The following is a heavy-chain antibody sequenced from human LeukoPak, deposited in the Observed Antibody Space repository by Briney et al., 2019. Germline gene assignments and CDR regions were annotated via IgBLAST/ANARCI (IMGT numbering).Heavy chain of an antibody. J-gene: IGHJ4*02. CDR3: ARDQGYDYVWGSNRYAY. Sequence: GGSLRLSCAASGFTFNSHAMSWVRQAPGKGLEWVSAISGGGGSTYHADFVKGRFTISRDNSKNTLSLQMNSLRVEDTAVYYCARDQGYDYVWGSNRYAYWGQGTLVTVSS. V-gene: IGHV3-23*01. CDR1: GFTFNSHA. CDR2: ISGGGGST. D-gene: IGHD3-16*02.